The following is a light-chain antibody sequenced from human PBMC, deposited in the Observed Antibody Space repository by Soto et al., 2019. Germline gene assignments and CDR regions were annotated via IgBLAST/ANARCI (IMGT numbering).Light chain of an antibody. CDR1: SNDVGGYNF. V-gene: IGLV2-14*01. Sequence: QSALTQPASVSGSPGQSITISCTGTSNDVGGYNFVSWYQQHPGTAPKLMIYEVTNRPSGVSNRFSGSKSCNTASLTISGLQAEDEADYYCSSYTSSATRLFGGGTQLTVL. J-gene: IGLJ3*02. CDR2: EVT. CDR3: SSYTSSATRL.